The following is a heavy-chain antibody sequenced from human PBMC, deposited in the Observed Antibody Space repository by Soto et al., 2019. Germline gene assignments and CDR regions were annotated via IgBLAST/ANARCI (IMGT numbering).Heavy chain of an antibody. V-gene: IGHV1-69*13. CDR1: GYTFTSSG. D-gene: IGHD6-19*01. Sequence: SVKVSCKASGYTFTSSGISWVRQAPGQGLEWMGGIIPIFGTANYAQKFQGRVTITADESTSTAYMELSSLRSEDTAVYYCARESDSSGWYQNPFDYWGQGTLVTVSS. J-gene: IGHJ4*02. CDR2: IIPIFGTA. CDR3: ARESDSSGWYQNPFDY.